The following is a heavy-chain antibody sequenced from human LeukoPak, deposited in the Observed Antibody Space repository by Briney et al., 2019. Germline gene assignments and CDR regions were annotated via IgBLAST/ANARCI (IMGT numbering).Heavy chain of an antibody. V-gene: IGHV1-69*13. J-gene: IGHJ4*02. CDR3: ARFTHGSGSFDY. D-gene: IGHD3-10*01. CDR1: GGTFSSYA. Sequence: SVKVSCKASGGTFSSYAISWVRQAPGQGLEWMGGIIPIFGTANYAQKFQGRVTITADESTSTAYMELSSLRSEDTAVYYCARFTHGSGSFDYWGQGTLVTVSS. CDR2: IIPIFGTA.